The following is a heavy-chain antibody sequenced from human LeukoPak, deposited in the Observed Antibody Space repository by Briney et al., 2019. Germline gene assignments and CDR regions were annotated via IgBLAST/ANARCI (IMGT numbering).Heavy chain of an antibody. V-gene: IGHV3-48*01. Sequence: GGSLRLSCAASGFTFSSYSMNWVRQAPGKGLEWVSYISSSSSTIYYADSVKGRFTISRDNAKNSLYLQMNSLRAEDTAVYYCARDGCSGGSCRFDYWGQGTLVTVSS. CDR1: GFTFSSYS. CDR3: ARDGCSGGSCRFDY. CDR2: ISSSSSTI. J-gene: IGHJ4*02. D-gene: IGHD2-15*01.